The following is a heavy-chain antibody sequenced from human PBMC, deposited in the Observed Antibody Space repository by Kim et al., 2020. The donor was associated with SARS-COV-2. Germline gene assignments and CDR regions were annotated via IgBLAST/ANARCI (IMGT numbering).Heavy chain of an antibody. CDR1: GFTFSSYP. V-gene: IGHV3-64D*06. CDR2: ISTNGDHI. J-gene: IGHJ2*01. D-gene: IGHD2-15*01. CDR3: VKQRISGDWYFDL. Sequence: GGSLRLACSASGFTFSSYPMQWVRQAPGRGLEYVSAISTNGDHIYYADSVNGRFTISRDNSKNTLYLQMSSLRPEDTALYYCVKQRISGDWYFDLWGRGT.